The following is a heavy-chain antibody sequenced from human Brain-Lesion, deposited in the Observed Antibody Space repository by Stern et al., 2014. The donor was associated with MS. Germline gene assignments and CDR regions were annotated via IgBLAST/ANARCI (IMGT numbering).Heavy chain of an antibody. V-gene: IGHV5-51*01. Sequence: EVPLVESGAEVKKPGESLKISCKGSGYRFDNYWIGLGRQKPGKGLEWKGILSTADSDTRYSPSLQGQVTISADKSISTVYLQWSSLKASDTAMYYCARTYSSGWYGGHAFDIWGQGTMVTVSS. CDR3: ARTYSSGWYGGHAFDI. J-gene: IGHJ3*02. D-gene: IGHD6-19*01. CDR2: LSTADSDT. CDR1: GYRFDNYW.